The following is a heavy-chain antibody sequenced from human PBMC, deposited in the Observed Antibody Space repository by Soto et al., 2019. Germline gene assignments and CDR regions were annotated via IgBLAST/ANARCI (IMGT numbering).Heavy chain of an antibody. CDR3: ARLEITVADDY. CDR1: GGTVSSYA. CDR2: IIPILGTP. D-gene: IGHD6-19*01. V-gene: IGHV1-69*11. J-gene: IGHJ4*02. Sequence: QVQLVQSGAEVKKPGSSVKVSCKASGGTVSSYAISWVRQAPGQGLEWMGGIIPILGTPNYAQKFQDRVTIPADESTSTASMELSSLTSEDTAMYYCARLEITVADDYWGQGTLVTVSS.